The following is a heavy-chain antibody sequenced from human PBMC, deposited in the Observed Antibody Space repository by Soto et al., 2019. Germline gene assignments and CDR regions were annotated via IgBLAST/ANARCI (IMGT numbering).Heavy chain of an antibody. CDR3: ARDFDRAVAHT. CDR2: IYYSGST. CDR1: GGSISSYY. Sequence: SETLSLTCTVSGGSISSYYWSWIRQPPGKGLEWIGYIYYSGSTNYNPSLKSRVTISVDTSKNQFSLKLSSVTAADTAVYYCARDFDRAVAHTWGQGTLVTVSS. V-gene: IGHV4-59*01. J-gene: IGHJ4*02. D-gene: IGHD6-19*01.